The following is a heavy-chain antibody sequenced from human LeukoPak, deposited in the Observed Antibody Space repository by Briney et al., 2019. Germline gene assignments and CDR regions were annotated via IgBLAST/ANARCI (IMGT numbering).Heavy chain of an antibody. Sequence: SETLSLTRTVSGGSISSYYWSWIRQPPGKGLEWIGYIYYSGSTNYNPSLKSRVTISVDTSKDQFSLKLSSVTAADTAVYYCARASYYYYYMDVWGKGTTVTVSS. CDR2: IYYSGST. V-gene: IGHV4-59*01. CDR3: ARASYYYYYMDV. J-gene: IGHJ6*03. CDR1: GGSISSYY.